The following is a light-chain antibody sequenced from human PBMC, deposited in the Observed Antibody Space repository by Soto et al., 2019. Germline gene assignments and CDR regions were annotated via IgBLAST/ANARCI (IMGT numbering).Light chain of an antibody. CDR2: LDS. CDR1: SSNIGTFY. J-gene: IGLJ1*01. V-gene: IGLV1-47*02. CDR3: AAWDDSLNAYV. Sequence: QPVLTQPPSAASTPGQRVTLSRSGSSSNIGTFYVYWYQHLPEPAPRLLIYLDSQRPSGVPDRFSGSKSGTSASLAISGLRSDDEGIYYCAAWDDSLNAYVFGTGTKLTVL.